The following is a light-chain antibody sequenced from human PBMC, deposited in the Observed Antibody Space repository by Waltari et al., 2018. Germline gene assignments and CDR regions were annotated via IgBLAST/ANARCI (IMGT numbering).Light chain of an antibody. CDR1: PTVTSY. J-gene: IGKJ1*01. CDR3: QQRSDWQ. CDR2: NAS. Sequence: EIVLTQSPATLSLSPGERATLSCRASPTVTSYLAWYQQKPGQAPRLLIYNASNRANGIPARFSGSGSGTDFTLTISSLEPEDFAVYYCQQRSDWQFGQGTKVEIK. V-gene: IGKV3-11*01.